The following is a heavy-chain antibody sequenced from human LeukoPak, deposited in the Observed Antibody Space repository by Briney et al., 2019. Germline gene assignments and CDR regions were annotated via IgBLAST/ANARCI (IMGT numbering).Heavy chain of an antibody. D-gene: IGHD2-15*01. V-gene: IGHV4-59*08. Sequence: PSETLSLTCTVSGGSISSYYWSWIRQPPGKGLEWIGYIYYSGSTNYNPSLKSRVTISVDTSKNQFSLKLSSVTAADTAVYYCARVGCSDGSCYSGYYYGMDVWGQGTTVTVSS. J-gene: IGHJ6*02. CDR1: GGSISSYY. CDR2: IYYSGST. CDR3: ARVGCSDGSCYSGYYYGMDV.